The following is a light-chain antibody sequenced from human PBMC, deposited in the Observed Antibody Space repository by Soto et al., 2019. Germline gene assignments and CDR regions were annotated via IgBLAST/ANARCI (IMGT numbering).Light chain of an antibody. V-gene: IGLV2-11*01. CDR1: NSDVGAFNY. Sequence: QSALTQPRSVSGSPGQSVTISCTGTNSDVGAFNYVSWHQHHPGKAPKLVLYDVTQRPSGVPDRFSGSKSGITASLTISGLQADDEADYYCCSYVVGDTFKFGGGTKLTVL. CDR2: DVT. J-gene: IGLJ2*01. CDR3: CSYVVGDTFK.